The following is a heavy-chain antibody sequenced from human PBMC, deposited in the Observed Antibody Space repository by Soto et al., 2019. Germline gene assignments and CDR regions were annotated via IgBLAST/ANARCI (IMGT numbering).Heavy chain of an antibody. V-gene: IGHV4-4*02. CDR1: GGSISSSNW. Sequence: PSETLSLTCAVSGGSISSSNWWSWVRQPPGKGLEWIGEIYHSGSTNYNPSLKSRVTISVDKSKNQFSLKLSSVTAADTAVYYCARRGDDFWSLHPEFDYWGQGTLVTVSS. CDR2: IYHSGST. D-gene: IGHD3-3*01. J-gene: IGHJ4*02. CDR3: ARRGDDFWSLHPEFDY.